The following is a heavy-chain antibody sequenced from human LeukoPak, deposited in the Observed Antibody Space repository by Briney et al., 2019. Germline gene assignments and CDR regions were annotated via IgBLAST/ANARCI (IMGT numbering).Heavy chain of an antibody. V-gene: IGHV3-53*01. CDR2: IYSDKT. J-gene: IGHJ4*02. CDR1: GFTVSSNS. CDR3: ARRAGAYSHPYDY. D-gene: IGHD4/OR15-4a*01. Sequence: TGGSLRLSCTVSGFTVSSNSMSRVRQAPGKELEWVSFIYSDKTHYSDSVKGRFTISKDNSKNTLYLQMNSLRAEDTAVYCCARRAGAYSHPYDYWGQGTLVTVSS.